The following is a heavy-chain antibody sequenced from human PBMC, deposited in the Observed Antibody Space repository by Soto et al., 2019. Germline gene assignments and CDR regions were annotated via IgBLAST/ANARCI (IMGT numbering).Heavy chain of an antibody. J-gene: IGHJ5*02. CDR2: INDSGST. D-gene: IGHD2-2*01. Sequence: SETLSLTCAVYGGSFSGHYWSWIRQPPGKGLEWIGEINDSGSTNYNPSLKSRVTVSVDTSKNQFSLNLSSVTAADTALYYCARGLSFVVVPTAIRWFAPWGQGTLVTVSS. CDR1: GGSFSGHY. V-gene: IGHV4-34*01. CDR3: ARGLSFVVVPTAIRWFAP.